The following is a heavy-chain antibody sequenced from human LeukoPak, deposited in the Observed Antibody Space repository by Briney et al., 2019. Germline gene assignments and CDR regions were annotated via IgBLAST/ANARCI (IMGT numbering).Heavy chain of an antibody. J-gene: IGHJ4*02. D-gene: IGHD3-22*01. CDR2: IYYSGST. Sequence: PSETLSRTCTVSGGSISSGDYYWSWIRQPPGKGLEWIGYIYYSGSTYYNPSLKSRVTISVDTSKNQFSLKLSSVTAADTAVYYCARVAYYYDSSGYSPVDYWGQGTLVTVSS. CDR1: GGSISSGDYY. CDR3: ARVAYYYDSSGYSPVDY. V-gene: IGHV4-30-4*08.